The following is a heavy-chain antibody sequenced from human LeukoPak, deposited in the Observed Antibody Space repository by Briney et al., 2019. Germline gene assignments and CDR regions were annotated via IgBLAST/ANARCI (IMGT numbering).Heavy chain of an antibody. D-gene: IGHD6-19*01. V-gene: IGHV3-21*01. J-gene: IGHJ4*02. CDR1: GFTFSSYS. CDR3: ARDYRAVPIDY. CDR2: ISSSSSYI. Sequence: GGSLRLSCAASGFTFSSYSMNWVRQAPGKGLEWVSSISSSSSYIYYADSVKGRFTISRGNAKNSLYLQMYSLRAEDTAVYYCARDYRAVPIDYWGQGTLVTVSS.